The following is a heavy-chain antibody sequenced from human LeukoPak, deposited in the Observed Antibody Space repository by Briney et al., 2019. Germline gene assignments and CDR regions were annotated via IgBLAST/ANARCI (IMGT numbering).Heavy chain of an antibody. CDR2: ISGSGGST. V-gene: IGHV3-23*01. D-gene: IGHD3-16*01. CDR1: GFTFSSYA. J-gene: IGHJ4*02. CDR3: AKGSGIGMITFGGIYY. Sequence: PPGGSLRLSCAASGFTFSSYAMSWVRQAPGKGLEWVSAISGSGGSTYYADSVKGRFTISRDNSKNTLYLQMNSLRAEDTAVYYCAKGSGIGMITFGGIYYWGQGTLVTVSS.